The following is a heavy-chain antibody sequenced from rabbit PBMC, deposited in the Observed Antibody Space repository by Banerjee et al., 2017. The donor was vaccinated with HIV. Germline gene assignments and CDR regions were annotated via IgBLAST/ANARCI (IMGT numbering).Heavy chain of an antibody. CDR2: IYSSNGDK. CDR3: ARDRDGDAGYGSLAL. V-gene: IGHV1S43*01. CDR1: GLDFGSSYW. Sequence: QQQLEESGGGLVRPGGSLTLTCKASGLDFGSSYWIRWVRQAPGKGLELIACIYSSNGDKWYASWVNGRFTISRSTSLNTVDLKMTSLTVADTATYFCARDRDGDAGYGSLALWGPGTLVTVS. J-gene: IGHJ4*01. D-gene: IGHD7-1*01.